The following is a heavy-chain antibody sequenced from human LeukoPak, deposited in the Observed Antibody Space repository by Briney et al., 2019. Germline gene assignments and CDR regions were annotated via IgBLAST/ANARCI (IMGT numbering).Heavy chain of an antibody. CDR3: ARARKGAAAGTTYNWFDP. J-gene: IGHJ5*02. V-gene: IGHV1-8*01. CDR1: GYTFSRYG. CDR2: MNPNSGNT. Sequence: ASVKVSCKASGYTFSRYGISWVRQAPGQGLGWMGWMNPNSGNTGYAQKFQGRVTMTRNTSISTAYMELSSLRSEDTAVYYCARARKGAAAGTTYNWFDPWGQGTLVTVSS. D-gene: IGHD6-13*01.